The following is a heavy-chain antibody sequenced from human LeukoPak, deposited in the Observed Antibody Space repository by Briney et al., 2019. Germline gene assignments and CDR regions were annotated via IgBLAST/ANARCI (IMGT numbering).Heavy chain of an antibody. D-gene: IGHD1/OR15-1a*01. V-gene: IGHV3-48*04. CDR3: ARARAYPTTLKYYYYYMDV. CDR1: GFTFSSYS. J-gene: IGHJ6*03. Sequence: GGSLRLSCAASGFTFSSYSMNWVRQAPGKGLEWVSYISSSSSTIYYADSVKGRFTISRDNAKNSLYLQMNSLRAEDTAVYYCARARAYPTTLKYYYYYMDVWGKGTTVIVSS. CDR2: ISSSSSTI.